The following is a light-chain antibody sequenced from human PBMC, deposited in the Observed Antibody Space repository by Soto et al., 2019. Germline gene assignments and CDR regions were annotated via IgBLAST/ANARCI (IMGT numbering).Light chain of an antibody. CDR1: QSISTW. CDR3: QQYNSDSWT. J-gene: IGKJ1*01. V-gene: IGKV1-5*01. CDR2: DAS. Sequence: DIQMTQSPPTLSASVGDRVTITCRASQSISTWLAWYQQKPGNAPKLLIFDASNLESGVPSRFSGSGSGTEFTLTIDSLQPDDFATYYCQQYNSDSWTFGQGTELDIK.